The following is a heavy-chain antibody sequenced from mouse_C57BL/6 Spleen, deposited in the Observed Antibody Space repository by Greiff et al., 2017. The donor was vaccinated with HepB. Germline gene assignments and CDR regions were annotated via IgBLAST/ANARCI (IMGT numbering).Heavy chain of an antibody. CDR2: ISSGGSYT. Sequence: EVKLVESGGDLVKPGGSLKLSCAASGFTFSSYGMSWVRQTPDKRLECVATISSGGSYTYYPDSVKGRFTISRDNAKNTLYLQMSSLKSEDTAMYYCARHMVTTSLDYWGQGTTLTVSS. CDR1: GFTFSSYG. CDR3: ARHMVTTSLDY. V-gene: IGHV5-6*02. J-gene: IGHJ2*01. D-gene: IGHD2-2*01.